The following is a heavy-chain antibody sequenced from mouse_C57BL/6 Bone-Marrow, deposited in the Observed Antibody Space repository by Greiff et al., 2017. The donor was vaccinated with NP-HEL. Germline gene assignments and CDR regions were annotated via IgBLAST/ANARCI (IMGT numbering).Heavy chain of an antibody. Sequence: QVQLQQPGAELVKPGASVKLSCKASGYTFTSYWMQWVKQRPGQGLEWIGEIDPSDSYTNYNQKFKGKATLTVDTSSSTAYMQLSSLTSVDSAVYYCARDDGYPLYFDYWGQGTTLTVSS. D-gene: IGHD2-3*01. V-gene: IGHV1-50*01. J-gene: IGHJ2*01. CDR2: IDPSDSYT. CDR3: ARDDGYPLYFDY. CDR1: GYTFTSYW.